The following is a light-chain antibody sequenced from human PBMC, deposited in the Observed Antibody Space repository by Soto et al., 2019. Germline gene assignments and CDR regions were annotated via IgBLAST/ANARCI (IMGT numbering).Light chain of an antibody. CDR3: QQSGSSPRT. Sequence: EIVLTQSPGTLSLSPGERATLSCRASQSVRSSYLAWYQQKPGQAPRLLIYGASSRATGIPDRFSGSGSGTDFTLTINRLEPGDFAVYYCQQSGSSPRTFGQGTKVEIK. J-gene: IGKJ1*01. CDR2: GAS. V-gene: IGKV3-20*01. CDR1: QSVRSSY.